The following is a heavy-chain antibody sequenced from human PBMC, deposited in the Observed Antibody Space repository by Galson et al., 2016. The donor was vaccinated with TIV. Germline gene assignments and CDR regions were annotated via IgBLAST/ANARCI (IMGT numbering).Heavy chain of an antibody. CDR1: EYTLSEVS. V-gene: IGHV1-24*01. D-gene: IGHD1-14*01. Sequence: SVKVSCKVSEYTLSEVSIHWVRQAPGKGLEWMGGFDPEDGEATYAQKFQGRVTITADELTSTAYMEQSSLRSEDTAVYYCARAPGYHLENHVDYWGQGKLVTVST. J-gene: IGHJ4*02. CDR3: ARAPGYHLENHVDY. CDR2: FDPEDGEA.